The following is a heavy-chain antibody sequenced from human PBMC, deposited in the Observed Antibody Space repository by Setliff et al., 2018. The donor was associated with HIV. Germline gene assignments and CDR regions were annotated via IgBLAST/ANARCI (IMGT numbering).Heavy chain of an antibody. V-gene: IGHV5-51*01. CDR1: DYTFTTYW. D-gene: IGHD2-15*01. Sequence: GESLKISCKALDYTFTTYWIAWVRQMPGEGLEWMGIIYPDDSDIRYNPSFQNQITISADKSIATAYLQLNNLKASDTAIYYCARGRGGYFGGGRYYNLPYFDSWGQGTLVTVSS. CDR2: IYPDDSDI. J-gene: IGHJ4*02. CDR3: ARGRGGYFGGGRYYNLPYFDS.